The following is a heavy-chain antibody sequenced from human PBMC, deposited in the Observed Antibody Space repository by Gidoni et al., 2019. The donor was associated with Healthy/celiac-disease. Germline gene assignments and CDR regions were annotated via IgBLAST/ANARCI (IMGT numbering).Heavy chain of an antibody. Sequence: EVQLVQSGAEVTKPGESLKISCKGSGYSFTSHWIGGVRQMPGKGLEWMGIIYPGDSDTRYSPSFQGQVTISADKSISTAYLQWSSLKASDTAMYYCARNLHYDFWSGYYPTSGMDVWGQGTTVTVSS. D-gene: IGHD3-3*01. CDR1: GYSFTSHW. V-gene: IGHV5-51*03. J-gene: IGHJ6*02. CDR3: ARNLHYDFWSGYYPTSGMDV. CDR2: IYPGDSDT.